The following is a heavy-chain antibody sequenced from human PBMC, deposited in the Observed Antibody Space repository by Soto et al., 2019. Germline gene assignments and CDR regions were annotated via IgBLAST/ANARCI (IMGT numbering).Heavy chain of an antibody. Sequence: PGGSLRLSCAGSGFTLSDPYIDWVRQAPGKGLEWVGRSRDKPQGYSTAYAASVKGRFTTSRDESKNSAYLQMNSLKTEDTAGYYCVRATYFSDSSGYTRGLDYWGQGTLVTVSS. D-gene: IGHD3-22*01. J-gene: IGHJ4*02. CDR2: SRDKPQGYST. V-gene: IGHV3-72*01. CDR1: GFTLSDPY. CDR3: VRATYFSDSSGYTRGLDY.